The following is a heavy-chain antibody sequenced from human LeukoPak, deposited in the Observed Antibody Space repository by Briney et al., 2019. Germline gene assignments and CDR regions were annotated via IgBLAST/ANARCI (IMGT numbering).Heavy chain of an antibody. CDR1: GFTFSSYG. CDR2: IRYDGSNT. D-gene: IGHD6-19*01. V-gene: IGHV3-30*02. CDR3: AREGIALAATGGYYFDY. J-gene: IGHJ4*02. Sequence: GGSLRLSCAASGFTFSSYGMHWVRQAPGKGLEWVAFIRYDGSNTYYTDSVKGRFTISRDNSKNTLYLQMNSLRAEDTAVYYCAREGIALAATGGYYFDYWGQGTLVTVSS.